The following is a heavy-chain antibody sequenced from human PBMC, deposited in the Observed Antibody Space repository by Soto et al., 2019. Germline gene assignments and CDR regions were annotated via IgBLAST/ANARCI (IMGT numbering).Heavy chain of an antibody. CDR3: ARAPPYYYDSSGYYYFDY. J-gene: IGHJ4*02. D-gene: IGHD3-22*01. Sequence: ASVKVSCKASGYTFTSYYMHWVRQAPGQGLEWMGIINPSGGSTSYAQKFQGRVTMTRDTSTSTVYMELSSLRSEDTAVYYCARAPPYYYDSSGYYYFDYWGQGNLVTVS. V-gene: IGHV1-46*01. CDR1: GYTFTSYY. CDR2: INPSGGST.